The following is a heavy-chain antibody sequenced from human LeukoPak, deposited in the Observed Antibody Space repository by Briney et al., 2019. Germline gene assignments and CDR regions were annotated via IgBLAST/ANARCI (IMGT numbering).Heavy chain of an antibody. CDR2: IRSKADGGTT. CDR3: TTDSGRLVVT. J-gene: IGHJ4*02. D-gene: IGHD3-22*01. Sequence: PGGSLRLSCAASGLTFTEAWMSWVRQGPGKGLEWVGRIRSKADGGTTDYGAPVKGRFTISRDDSKNTVYLQMNSLKTEDTALYYCTTDSGRLVVTWGQGTLVTVSS. V-gene: IGHV3-15*01. CDR1: GLTFTEAW.